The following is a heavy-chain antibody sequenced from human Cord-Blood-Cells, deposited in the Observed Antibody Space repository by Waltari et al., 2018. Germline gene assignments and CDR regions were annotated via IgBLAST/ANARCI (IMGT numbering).Heavy chain of an antibody. V-gene: IGHV1-3*01. CDR3: ASEVAAAGTGDY. Sequence: QVQLVQSGAEVKKPGASVKVSCKASGYTFTSYAMHWVRQAPGQRVEWMGWINAGNGNTKYSQKFQGRVTITRDTSASTAYMELSSLRSEDTAVYYCASEVAAAGTGDYWGQGTLVTVSS. J-gene: IGHJ4*02. CDR1: GYTFTSYA. D-gene: IGHD6-13*01. CDR2: INAGNGNT.